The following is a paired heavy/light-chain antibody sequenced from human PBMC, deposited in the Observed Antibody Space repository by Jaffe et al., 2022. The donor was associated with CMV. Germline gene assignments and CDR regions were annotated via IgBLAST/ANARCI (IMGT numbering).Heavy chain of an antibody. V-gene: IGHV3-74*03. J-gene: IGHJ6*03. Sequence: EVQLVESGGGLVQPGGSLRLSCAASGFTFSSDWMHWVRQAPGKGLVWVSRIDTDGSGTTYADSVEGRFTISRDNANSMLYLQMNSLRAEDTAVYFCVRDRPGPHFYIDVWGKGTTVTVSS. CDR3: VRDRPGPHFYIDV. CDR2: IDTDGSGT. CDR1: GFTFSSDW.
Light chain of an antibody. Sequence: DIQMTQSPSSVSASVGDRVTITCRAGQGISSWLAWYQQKPGKAPELLIYDASTLQSGVSSRFSGSVSGTDFTLTISSLQPEDFATYYCQQGNSFPLTFGGGTKVEIK. CDR3: QQGNSFPLT. J-gene: IGKJ4*01. CDR1: QGISSW. V-gene: IGKV1-12*01. CDR2: DAS.